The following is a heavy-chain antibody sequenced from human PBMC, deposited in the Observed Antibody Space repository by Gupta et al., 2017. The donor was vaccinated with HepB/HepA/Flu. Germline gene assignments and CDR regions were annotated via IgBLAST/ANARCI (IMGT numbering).Heavy chain of an antibody. CDR3: ARRYAPDYVIDY. V-gene: IGHV4-39*01. CDR2: IYYSGNT. J-gene: IGHJ4*02. D-gene: IGHD4-17*01. Sequence: QLQLQESGPGLLTPSEPLSLTCTVSGASISISSYYWGWIRQPPGKGLEWVGHIYYSGNTYYNPSLKSRVTISIDTSKNQFSLKLNSVTAADTAVYYCARRYAPDYVIDYWGQGTLVTVSS. CDR1: GASISISSYY.